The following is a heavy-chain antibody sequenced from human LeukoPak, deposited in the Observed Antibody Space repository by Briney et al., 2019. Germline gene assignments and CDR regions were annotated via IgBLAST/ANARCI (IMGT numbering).Heavy chain of an antibody. J-gene: IGHJ4*02. CDR1: GFTFSNAW. Sequence: GGSLRLSCAGSGFTFSNAWMSWVRQAPGKGLEWVGRIKSKYNNGTIDYAAPVKGRFTISRDDSKNTLYLQMNSLRTEDTAVYYCATGGLGFDFWGQGTLVTVSS. CDR2: IKSKYNNGTI. CDR3: ATGGLGFDF. D-gene: IGHD3/OR15-3a*01. V-gene: IGHV3-15*01.